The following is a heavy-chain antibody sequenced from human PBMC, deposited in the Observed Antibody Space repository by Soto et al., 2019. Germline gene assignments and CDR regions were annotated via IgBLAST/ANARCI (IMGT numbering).Heavy chain of an antibody. CDR3: ARDKWLRFGIDY. CDR2: IIPILGIA. Sequence: SVKVSCKASGGTFSSYTISWVRQAPGQGLEWMGRIIPILGIANYAQKFQGRVTITADKSTSTAYMELSSLRSEDTAVYYCARDKWLRFGIDYWGQGTLVTVSS. J-gene: IGHJ4*02. CDR1: GGTFSSYT. V-gene: IGHV1-69*04. D-gene: IGHD5-12*01.